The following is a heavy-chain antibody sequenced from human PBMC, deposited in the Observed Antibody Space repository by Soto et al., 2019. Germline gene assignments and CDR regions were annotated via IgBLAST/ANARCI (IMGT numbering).Heavy chain of an antibody. CDR1: GGSFSGYY. V-gene: IGHV4-34*01. CDR3: ARGNVYYYYMDV. J-gene: IGHJ6*03. Sequence: SETLSLTCAVYGGSFSGYYWSWIRQPPGKGLEWIGEINHSGSTNYNPSLKSRVTISVDTSKNQFSLKLSSVTAADTAVYYCARGNVYYYYMDVWGKGTTVTVSS. CDR2: INHSGST.